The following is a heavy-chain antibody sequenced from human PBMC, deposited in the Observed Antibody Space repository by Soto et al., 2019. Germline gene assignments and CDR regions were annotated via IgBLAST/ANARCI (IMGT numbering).Heavy chain of an antibody. Sequence: QLQLQESGSGLVKPSQTLSLTCAVSCGSISSGGYSWTWIRQPPGKGLECIGYISHSGSTYYNPDLKSRVTIAVDRFKNKFSLKLSSVTAADTAVYYCARVAAMVDYWGQGTLVTVST. D-gene: IGHD5-18*01. CDR2: ISHSGST. CDR1: CGSISSGGYS. V-gene: IGHV4-30-2*01. J-gene: IGHJ4*02. CDR3: ARVAAMVDY.